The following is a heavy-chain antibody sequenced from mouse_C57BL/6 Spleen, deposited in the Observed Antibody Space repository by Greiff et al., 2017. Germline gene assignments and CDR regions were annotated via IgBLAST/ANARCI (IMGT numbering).Heavy chain of an antibody. J-gene: IGHJ4*01. Sequence: EVKLVESGGGLVKPGGSLKLSCAASGFTFSDYGMHWVRQAPEKGLEWVAYISSGSSTIYYADTVKGRFTISRDNAKNTLFLQMTSLRSADTAMYYCARIYDYDGYYAMDYWGQGTSVTVSS. CDR3: ARIYDYDGYYAMDY. CDR1: GFTFSDYG. D-gene: IGHD2-4*01. CDR2: ISSGSSTI. V-gene: IGHV5-17*01.